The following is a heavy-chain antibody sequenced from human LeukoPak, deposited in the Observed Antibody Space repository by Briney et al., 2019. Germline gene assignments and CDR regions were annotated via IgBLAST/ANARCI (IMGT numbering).Heavy chain of an antibody. CDR3: SKDGHAEYGMDV. CDR1: GYTFTSYD. J-gene: IGHJ6*02. CDR2: MNPNSGNT. D-gene: IGHD4-17*01. Sequence: ASVKVCCKASGYTFTSYDINLVRQATGQGLGWMGWMNPNSGNTGYAQKVQGRGTMTRNTSISTTYMELSSLRSEDTAVDYCSKDGHAEYGMDVWGQGPTVTVSS. V-gene: IGHV1-8*01.